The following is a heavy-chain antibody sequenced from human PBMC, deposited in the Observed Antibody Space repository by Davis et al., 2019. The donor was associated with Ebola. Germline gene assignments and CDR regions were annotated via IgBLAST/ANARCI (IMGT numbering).Heavy chain of an antibody. CDR3: ARGWSLSDYYAMDV. D-gene: IGHD2-8*02. J-gene: IGHJ6*02. CDR1: GGSFSGYY. V-gene: IGHV4-34*01. Sequence: SETLSLTCAVYGGSFSGYYWSWIRQPPGKGLEWIGEINHSGGTNYSPSLKSRVTVSVDTSKNHFSLKLSSVTAADTAVYYCARGWSLSDYYAMDVWGQGTTVTVSS. CDR2: INHSGGT.